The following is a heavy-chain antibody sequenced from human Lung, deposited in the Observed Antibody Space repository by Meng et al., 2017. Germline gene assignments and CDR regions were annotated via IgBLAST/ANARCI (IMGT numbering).Heavy chain of an antibody. J-gene: IGHJ4*02. CDR2: IFYVGST. Sequence: GSLRLSCSVSGDSVSDGSYYWRWFRQPPGKTLEWTGDIFYVGSTNYNPSLKSRVTMSVDTSRNLFSLNLTSVTAADTAVYFCARDPGSYPDYWGQGLLVTVSS. CDR3: ARDPGSYPDY. V-gene: IGHV4-61*01. CDR1: GDSVSDGSYY. D-gene: IGHD3-10*01.